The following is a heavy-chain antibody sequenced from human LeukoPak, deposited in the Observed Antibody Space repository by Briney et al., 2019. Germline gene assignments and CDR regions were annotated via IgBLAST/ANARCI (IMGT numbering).Heavy chain of an antibody. CDR2: ISGSGGST. D-gene: IGHD2-2*01. V-gene: IGHV3-23*01. J-gene: IGHJ4*02. Sequence: GGSLRLSCAASGFTFSSYAMSWVRQAPGKGLEWVSAISGSGGSTYYADSVKGRFTISRDSSKNTLYLQMNSLRAEDTAVYYCAKGTDCSSTSCYRAILVYFDYWGQGTLVTVSS. CDR3: AKGTDCSSTSCYRAILVYFDY. CDR1: GFTFSSYA.